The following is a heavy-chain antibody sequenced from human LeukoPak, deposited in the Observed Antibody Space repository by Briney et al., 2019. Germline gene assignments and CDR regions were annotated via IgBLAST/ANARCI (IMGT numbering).Heavy chain of an antibody. CDR3: ARDLSEYYDFWSGYMSDGMDV. J-gene: IGHJ6*02. CDR2: ITPIFGTA. Sequence: SVKVSCKASGGTFSSYAISWVRQAPGQGLEWMGGITPIFGTANYAQKFQGRVTITADESTSTAYMELSSLRSEDTAVYYCARDLSEYYDFWSGYMSDGMDVWGQGTTVTVSS. CDR1: GGTFSSYA. V-gene: IGHV1-69*13. D-gene: IGHD3-3*01.